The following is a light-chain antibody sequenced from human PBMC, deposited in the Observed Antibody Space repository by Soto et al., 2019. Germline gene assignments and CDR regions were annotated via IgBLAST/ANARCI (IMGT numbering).Light chain of an antibody. CDR3: QQYKNWAWT. CDR1: QSVSSSY. V-gene: IGKV3-15*01. Sequence: QSPGSLALSPKERATLSCRASQSVSSSYLAWYQQKPGQAPRLLIYGASTRATGIPARFSGSGSGTEFTLTISSLQSEDCAVYYCQQYKNWAWTFGQ. CDR2: GAS. J-gene: IGKJ1*01.